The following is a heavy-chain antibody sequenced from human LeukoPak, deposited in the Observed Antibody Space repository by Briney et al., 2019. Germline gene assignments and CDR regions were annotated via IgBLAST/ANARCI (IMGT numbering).Heavy chain of an antibody. Sequence: ASVKVSCKASGYTFTSYGISWVRQAPGQGLEWMGWISAYNSNTNYAQKLQGRVTMTTDTSTSTAYMELRSLRSDDTAVYYCARVIVVVPAASVRFDPWGQGTLVTVSS. CDR2: ISAYNSNT. D-gene: IGHD2-2*01. V-gene: IGHV1-18*01. CDR1: GYTFTSYG. J-gene: IGHJ5*02. CDR3: ARVIVVVPAASVRFDP.